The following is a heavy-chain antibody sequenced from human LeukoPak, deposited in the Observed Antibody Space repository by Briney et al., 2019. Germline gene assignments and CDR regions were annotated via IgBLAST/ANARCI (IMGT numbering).Heavy chain of an antibody. V-gene: IGHV3-21*01. CDR1: GFTFSNYN. CDR2: ITRGSIYT. J-gene: IGHJ4*02. D-gene: IGHD1-26*01. Sequence: GGSLRLSCAASGFTFSNYNMNWVRQTPGKGLEWVSSITRGSIYTFYADSVKGRFTISRDNPKNTLYLQMNSLRAEDTAVYYCALGGTYFDYWGQGTLVTVSS. CDR3: ALGGTYFDY.